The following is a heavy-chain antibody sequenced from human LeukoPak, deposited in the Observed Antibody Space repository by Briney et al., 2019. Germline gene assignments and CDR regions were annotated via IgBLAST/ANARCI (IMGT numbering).Heavy chain of an antibody. CDR2: IYNTGDT. Sequence: SETLSLTCTVSGGSISNYYWSWIRQPPGKGLEWIGYIYNTGDTNHNPSLKSRVTISIDTSKNQFSLNLNSVTAADTAVYYCARPPFSTPFDYWGQGILVTVSS. V-gene: IGHV4-59*08. CDR3: ARPPFSTPFDY. J-gene: IGHJ4*02. CDR1: GGSISNYY. D-gene: IGHD2-15*01.